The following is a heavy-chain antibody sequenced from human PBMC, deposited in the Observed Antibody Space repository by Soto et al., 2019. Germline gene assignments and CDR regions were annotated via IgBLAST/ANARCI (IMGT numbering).Heavy chain of an antibody. CDR1: GDTFDRDS. CDR2: IIPMLEKP. CDR3: ARLGRGAFDP. D-gene: IGHD7-27*01. V-gene: IGHV1-69*01. J-gene: IGHJ5*02. Sequence: QVQLVQSGAEVRKPGSSVKVSCQASGDTFDRDSINWVRQAPGHGLEWIGGIIPMLEKPSYAQKFQDRVTMTADESANTVYMELRSLTSDDTAVYFCARLGRGAFDPWGPGTPVTVSS.